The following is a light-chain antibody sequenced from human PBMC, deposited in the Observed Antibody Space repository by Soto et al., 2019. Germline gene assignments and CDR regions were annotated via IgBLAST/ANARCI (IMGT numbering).Light chain of an antibody. V-gene: IGLV2-14*01. Sequence: QSALTQPASVSGSPGQSITISCTGTSSDVGGYNYVSWYQQHPGKAPKLMIYVVSHRPSGVSNRFSGSKSGNTASLTISGLQAEDEADYYCTSYTSGSTVVLGGGTKLTVL. CDR3: TSYTSGSTVV. CDR1: SSDVGGYNY. J-gene: IGLJ2*01. CDR2: VVS.